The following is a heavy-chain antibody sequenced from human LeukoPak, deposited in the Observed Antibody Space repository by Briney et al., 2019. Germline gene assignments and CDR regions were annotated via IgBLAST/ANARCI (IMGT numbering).Heavy chain of an antibody. CDR3: ARGRQMATIEY. D-gene: IGHD5-24*01. CDR2: INSDGSST. V-gene: IGHV3-74*01. Sequence: GGSLRLSCAASGFTFSSYWMHWVRQAPGKGLVWVSRINSDGSSTSYADSVKGRFTISRDNAKNSLYLQMTSLRAEDTAVYYCARGRQMATIEYWGQGTLVTVSS. J-gene: IGHJ4*02. CDR1: GFTFSSYW.